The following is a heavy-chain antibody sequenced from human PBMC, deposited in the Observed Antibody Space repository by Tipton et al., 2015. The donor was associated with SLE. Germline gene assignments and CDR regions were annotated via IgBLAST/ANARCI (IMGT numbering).Heavy chain of an antibody. Sequence: TLSLTCTVSGGSISDYYWSWIRQPPGKGLEWIGYIHYSGSTNYNPSLESRVTISVDTSKNQFSLKLSSVTAADTAVYYCARDPFRGLAVAASAYWGQGTLVTVSS. D-gene: IGHD6-19*01. CDR3: ARDPFRGLAVAASAY. CDR1: GGSISDYY. V-gene: IGHV4-59*12. J-gene: IGHJ4*02. CDR2: IHYSGST.